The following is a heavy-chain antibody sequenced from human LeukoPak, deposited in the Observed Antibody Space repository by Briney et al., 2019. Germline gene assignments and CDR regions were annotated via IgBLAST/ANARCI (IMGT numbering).Heavy chain of an antibody. Sequence: GASVKVSCKASGYTFTGYYMHWVRQAPGQGLEWMGWINPNSGGTNYAQKFQGRVTMTRDTTVSTAYMDLSRLKSDDTALYYCAREWIRETTGTQPYDSWGQGTLVTVSS. V-gene: IGHV1-2*02. CDR3: AREWIRETTGTQPYDS. J-gene: IGHJ4*02. CDR1: GYTFTGYY. CDR2: INPNSGGT. D-gene: IGHD1-1*01.